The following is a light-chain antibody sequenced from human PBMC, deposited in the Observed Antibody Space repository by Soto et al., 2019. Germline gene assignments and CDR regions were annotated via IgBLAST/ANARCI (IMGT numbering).Light chain of an antibody. CDR3: CSYAVSYTYWV. V-gene: IGLV2-11*01. Sequence: QSALTQPRSVSGSPGQSVTMSCTGTSSDVGGYNFVSWYQHHPGKAPKVMIYDVSQRPSGVPDRFSGSKSGNTASLTISGLQTEDEANYYCCSYAVSYTYWVFGGGTKLTVL. J-gene: IGLJ3*02. CDR2: DVS. CDR1: SSDVGGYNF.